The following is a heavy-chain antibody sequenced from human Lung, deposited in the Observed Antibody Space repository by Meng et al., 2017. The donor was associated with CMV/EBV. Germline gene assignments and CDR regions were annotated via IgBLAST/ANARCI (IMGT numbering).Heavy chain of an antibody. Sequence: SXTASGFIFSDYSMSWVRQAPGKGLEWVSSISSSSIHIYYADSTKGRFTISRDNAKKSLYLQMNSLRAEDTAVYYCARGRGYCSSTNCYQNFDYWXPGKXVTGAS. CDR2: ISSSSIHI. CDR3: ARGRGYCSSTNCYQNFDY. D-gene: IGHD2-2*01. V-gene: IGHV3-21*01. CDR1: GFIFSDYS. J-gene: IGHJ4*02.